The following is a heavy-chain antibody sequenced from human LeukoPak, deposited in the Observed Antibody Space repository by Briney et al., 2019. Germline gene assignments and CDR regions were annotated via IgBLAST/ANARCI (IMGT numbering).Heavy chain of an antibody. CDR3: AREGD. V-gene: IGHV1-18*01. CDR2: ISPYDGNT. CDR1: GYSFATYG. Sequence: ASVKVSFKATGYSFATYGINWVGQARGRGGDWMGWISPYDGNTKDSQKFQGRVTLTTETSTTPAYMELRNLRSDDTAVYYCAREGDWGQGTLVTVSS. J-gene: IGHJ1*01.